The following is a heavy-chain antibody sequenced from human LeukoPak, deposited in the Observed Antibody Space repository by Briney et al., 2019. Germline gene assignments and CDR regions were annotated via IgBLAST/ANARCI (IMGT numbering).Heavy chain of an antibody. CDR1: GFTVSSNY. CDR2: IYSGGSI. Sequence: GGSLRLSCAASGFTVSSNYMSWVRQAPGKGLEWVSVIYSGGSICYADSLKGRFTISRDNSKNTLYLQMNSLRAEDTAVYYCARGGRPYCINGVCYSSGPWGFDYWGQGTLVTVSS. V-gene: IGHV3-53*01. CDR3: ARGGRPYCINGVCYSSGPWGFDY. J-gene: IGHJ4*02. D-gene: IGHD2-8*01.